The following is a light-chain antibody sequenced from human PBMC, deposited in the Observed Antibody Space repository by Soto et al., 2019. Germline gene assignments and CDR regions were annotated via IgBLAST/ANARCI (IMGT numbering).Light chain of an antibody. CDR1: QSVSSN. CDR2: GAS. Sequence: EIVMTQSPANLSVSPGERATLSCRASQSVSSNLAWYQQKPGQGPRLLIYGASTRATSIPARFSGSGSGTEFPLPINSLQSEDFAVYYCQQYNKWPPDTFGQGTKLEIK. CDR3: QQYNKWPPDT. V-gene: IGKV3-15*01. J-gene: IGKJ2*01.